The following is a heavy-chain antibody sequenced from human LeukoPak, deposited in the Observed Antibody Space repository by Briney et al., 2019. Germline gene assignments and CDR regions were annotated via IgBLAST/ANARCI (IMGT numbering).Heavy chain of an antibody. Sequence: PSQTLSLTCTVSGGSISSGSYYWNWIRQPAGKGLEWIGCIYSNGSTNYNPSLKSRVTISADTSKNQFSLRLRFVTAADTAVYYCARRGDVWGQGTTVTVSS. J-gene: IGHJ6*02. CDR3: ARRGDV. CDR1: GGSISSGSYY. CDR2: IYSNGST. V-gene: IGHV4-61*02.